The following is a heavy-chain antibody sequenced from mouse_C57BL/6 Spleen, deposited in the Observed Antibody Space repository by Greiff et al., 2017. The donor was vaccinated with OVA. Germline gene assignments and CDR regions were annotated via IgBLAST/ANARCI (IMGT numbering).Heavy chain of an antibody. V-gene: IGHV5-9-1*02. D-gene: IGHD1-1*01. J-gene: IGHJ4*01. Sequence: EVKVVESGEGLVKPGGSLKLSCAASGFTFSSYAMSWVRQTPEKRLEWVAYISSGGDYIYYADPVKGRFTISRDNARNTLYLQMSSLKSEDTAMYYCTRDPVIITTVERDYAMDYWGQGTSVTVSS. CDR2: ISSGGDYI. CDR3: TRDPVIITTVERDYAMDY. CDR1: GFTFSSYA.